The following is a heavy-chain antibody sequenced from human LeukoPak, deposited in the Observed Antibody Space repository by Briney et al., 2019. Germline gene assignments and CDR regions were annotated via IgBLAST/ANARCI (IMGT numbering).Heavy chain of an antibody. CDR3: AKGERMTTVTPPLDY. CDR2: ISYDGTNK. Sequence: GGSLRRSCAASGFTSSYVMHWVRQAPGKGLEWVAVISYDGTNKYYADSVKGRFTISRDNSKNTLYLQMNSLRPEDTAVYYCAKGERMTTVTPPLDYWGQGTLVTVSS. D-gene: IGHD4-17*01. J-gene: IGHJ4*02. V-gene: IGHV3-30*18. CDR1: GFTSSYV.